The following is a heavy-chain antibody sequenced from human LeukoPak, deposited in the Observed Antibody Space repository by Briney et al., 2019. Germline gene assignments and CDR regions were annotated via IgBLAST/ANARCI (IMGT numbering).Heavy chain of an antibody. CDR3: ARGRRWFGVYYYYYYMDV. Sequence: SETLSPTCAVYGGSFSGYYWSWIRQPPGKGLEWIGEINHSGSTNYNPSLKSRVTISVDTSKNQFSLKLSSVTAADTAVYYCARGRRWFGVYYYYYYMDVWGKGTTVTVSS. CDR1: GGSFSGYY. J-gene: IGHJ6*03. D-gene: IGHD3-10*01. V-gene: IGHV4-34*01. CDR2: INHSGST.